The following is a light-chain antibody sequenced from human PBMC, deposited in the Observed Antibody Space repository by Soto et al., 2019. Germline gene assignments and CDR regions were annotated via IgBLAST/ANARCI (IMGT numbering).Light chain of an antibody. CDR3: QQYNNWPPLT. CDR1: QSVSSN. J-gene: IGKJ4*01. CDR2: GAS. V-gene: IGKV3-15*01. Sequence: EIVMTQSPATLSVSPGERATLSCSASQSVSSNLAWYQQKPVQAPRLLIYGASTRATGIPARFSGSGSGTEFTLTISSLQSEDCALYYCQQYNNWPPLTFGGGTKVEIK.